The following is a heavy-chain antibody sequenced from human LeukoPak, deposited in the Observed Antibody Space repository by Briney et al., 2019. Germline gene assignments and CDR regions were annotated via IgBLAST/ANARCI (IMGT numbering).Heavy chain of an antibody. J-gene: IGHJ4*02. D-gene: IGHD1-26*01. CDR3: ARGSPVFQVD. Sequence: PGGSLRLSCAASGFTFSSYWMSWVRQAPGKGLEWVANIKQDASEKYYVDSVMGRFTLSRDNAKNPLYLQMNSLRAEDTAVYYCARGSPVFQVDWGQGTLVTVSS. CDR2: IKQDASEK. V-gene: IGHV3-7*01. CDR1: GFTFSSYW.